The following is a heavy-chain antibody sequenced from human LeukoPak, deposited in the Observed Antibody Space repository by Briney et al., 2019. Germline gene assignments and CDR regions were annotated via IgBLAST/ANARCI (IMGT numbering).Heavy chain of an antibody. D-gene: IGHD2-2*01. CDR1: GYTFTSYY. Sequence: ASLKVSCKASGYTFTSYYMHWVRQAPGQGLEWMGIINPSGGSTSYAQKFQGRVTITTDESTSTAYMELSSLRSEDTAVYYCARVYKRGYCSSTSCYDYYYYMDVWGKGTTVTVSS. J-gene: IGHJ6*03. V-gene: IGHV1-46*01. CDR3: ARVYKRGYCSSTSCYDYYYYMDV. CDR2: INPSGGST.